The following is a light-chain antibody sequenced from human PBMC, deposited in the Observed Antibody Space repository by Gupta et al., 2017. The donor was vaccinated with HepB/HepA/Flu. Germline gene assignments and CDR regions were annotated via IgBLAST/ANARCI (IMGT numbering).Light chain of an antibody. J-gene: IGLJ3*02. Sequence: QSVLTHPPSASGTPGQRVTISCSGSSSNIGSKTVKWYQQVPGTAPKLLIYTNNQRPSGVPDRFSGSKSGTSASLTISGLQAEDEADYYCATSDDSLNGWVFGGGTKLTVL. CDR2: TNN. CDR1: SSNIGSKT. CDR3: ATSDDSLNGWV. V-gene: IGLV1-44*01.